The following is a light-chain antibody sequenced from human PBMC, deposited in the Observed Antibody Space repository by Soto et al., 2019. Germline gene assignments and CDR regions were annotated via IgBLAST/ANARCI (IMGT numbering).Light chain of an antibody. Sequence: EVVMTQSPATLSVSPGERATLSCRASQSVSNNLAWYQQKPGQAPMLLVYGSSSRATDIPARFSGSGSGTDFTLTISSLQSEDFAVYYCLQYNNWPPITFGQGTRLEIK. V-gene: IGKV3-15*01. J-gene: IGKJ5*01. CDR3: LQYNNWPPIT. CDR2: GSS. CDR1: QSVSNN.